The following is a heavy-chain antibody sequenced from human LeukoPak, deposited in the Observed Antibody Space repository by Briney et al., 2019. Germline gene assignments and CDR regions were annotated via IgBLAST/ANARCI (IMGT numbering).Heavy chain of an antibody. Sequence: SQTLSLTCTVSGGSISSGGYDWSWIRQHPGKGLEWIGYIYYSGSTYYNPSLKSRVTISVDTSKNQFSLKLSSVTAADTAVYYCARDGPDCSSTSCQYAPRYYYGMDVWGQGTTVTVSS. D-gene: IGHD2-2*01. J-gene: IGHJ6*02. CDR2: IYYSGST. CDR3: ARDGPDCSSTSCQYAPRYYYGMDV. CDR1: GGSISSGGYD. V-gene: IGHV4-31*03.